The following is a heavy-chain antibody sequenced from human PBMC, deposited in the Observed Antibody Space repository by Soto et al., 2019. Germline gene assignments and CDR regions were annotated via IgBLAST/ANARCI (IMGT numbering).Heavy chain of an antibody. J-gene: IGHJ5*02. Sequence: ASVKVSCKASGGTFSSYAISWVRQAPGQGLEWMGGIIPIFGTANYAQKFQGRVTITADKSTSTAYMELSSLRSEDTAVYYCARVVPAAIHPLFWFDPWGQGTLVTVSS. D-gene: IGHD2-2*02. CDR1: GGTFSSYA. V-gene: IGHV1-69*06. CDR3: ARVVPAAIHPLFWFDP. CDR2: IIPIFGTA.